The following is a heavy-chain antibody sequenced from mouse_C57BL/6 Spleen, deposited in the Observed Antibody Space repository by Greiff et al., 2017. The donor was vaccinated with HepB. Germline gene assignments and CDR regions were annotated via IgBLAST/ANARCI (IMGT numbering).Heavy chain of an antibody. J-gene: IGHJ2*01. CDR1: GFSLSTSGMG. Sequence: QVTLKVSGPGILQSSQTLSLTCSFSGFSLSTSGMGVSWIRQPSGKGLEWLAHIYWDDDKRYNPSLKSRLTISKDTSRNQVFLKITSVDTADTATYCGARRDDTTVVAFDDWGQGTTLTVSS. CDR3: ARRDDTTVVAFDD. D-gene: IGHD1-1*01. V-gene: IGHV8-12*01. CDR2: IYWDDDK.